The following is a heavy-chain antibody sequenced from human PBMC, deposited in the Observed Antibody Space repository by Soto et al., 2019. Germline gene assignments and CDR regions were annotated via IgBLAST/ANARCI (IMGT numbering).Heavy chain of an antibody. J-gene: IGHJ4*02. V-gene: IGHV1-18*04. CDR1: GYTFNSNG. CDR2: ISAHNGNT. Sequence: QVQLVQSGSEVKKPGASVKVSCKASGYTFNSNGISWVRQAPGQGLEWMGWISAHNGNTNFAQKLQDRVTMTTDTSTSTAYMELRSLRSDDTAVYYFARDSSESSAYNYWGQGTLVTVSS. D-gene: IGHD3-22*01. CDR3: ARDSSESSAYNY.